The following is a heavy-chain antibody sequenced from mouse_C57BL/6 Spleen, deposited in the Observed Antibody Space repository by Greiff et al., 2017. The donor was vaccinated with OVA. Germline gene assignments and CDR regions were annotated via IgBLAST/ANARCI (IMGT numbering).Heavy chain of an antibody. D-gene: IGHD2-4*01. CDR3: TTCPSYDYDGEDAMDY. Sequence: EVQRVASGAELVRPGASVKLSCTASGFNITDDYMHWVKQRPEQGLEWIGWIDPANGDTDYASKFKGKATIPADTSSNTAYLQLSSLTSEDTAVYYWTTCPSYDYDGEDAMDYWGQGTSVTVSA. CDR2: IDPANGDT. V-gene: IGHV14-4*01. CDR1: GFNITDDY. J-gene: IGHJ4*01.